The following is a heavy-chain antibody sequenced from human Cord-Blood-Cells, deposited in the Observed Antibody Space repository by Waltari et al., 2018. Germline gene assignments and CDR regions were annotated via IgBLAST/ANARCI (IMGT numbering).Heavy chain of an antibody. V-gene: IGHV1-24*01. CDR1: GYTLTELS. CDR2: FDPEDGET. CDR3: ATGPLTGIAAAGGDY. D-gene: IGHD6-13*01. Sequence: QVQLVQSGAEVKKPGASVTVSCKVYGYTLTELSMHWLRQAPGKGLEWMGGFDPEDGETIYAQKFQGRVTMTEDTSKDTAYMELSSLRSEDTAVYYCATGPLTGIAAAGGDYWGQGTLVTVSS. J-gene: IGHJ4*02.